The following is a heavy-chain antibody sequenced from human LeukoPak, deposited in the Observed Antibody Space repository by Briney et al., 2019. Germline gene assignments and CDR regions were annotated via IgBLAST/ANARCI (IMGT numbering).Heavy chain of an antibody. CDR1: GGTFSFYA. Sequence: SVKVSCKASGGTFSFYAMNWVRQAPGQGLEWVGRIIPVLDIVTYAQRVQGRVTITADKSTNTAVMELSGLTSEDTAVYYCASDGHCRDDACSQVWYFDPWGQGTRVTVSS. J-gene: IGHJ4*02. CDR3: ASDGHCRDDACSQVWYFDP. D-gene: IGHD5-24*01. V-gene: IGHV1-69*04. CDR2: IIPVLDIV.